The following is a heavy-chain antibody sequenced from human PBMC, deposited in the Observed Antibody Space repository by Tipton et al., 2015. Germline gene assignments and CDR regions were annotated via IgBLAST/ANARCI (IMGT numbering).Heavy chain of an antibody. CDR1: GFTFSSHW. CDR2: INSDGSST. J-gene: IGHJ5*02. Sequence: GSLRLSCAASGFTFSSHWMHWVRQAPGKGLVWVSRINSDGSSTSYADSVKGRFTISRDNAKNTLYLQMNSLRAEDTAVYYCARTYSSYSWFDPWGQGTLVTVSS. CDR3: ARTYSSYSWFDP. V-gene: IGHV3-74*01. D-gene: IGHD6-6*01.